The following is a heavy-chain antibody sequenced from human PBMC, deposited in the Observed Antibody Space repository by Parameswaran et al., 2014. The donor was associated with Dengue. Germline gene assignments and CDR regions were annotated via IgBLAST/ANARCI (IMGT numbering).Heavy chain of an antibody. CDR2: IYYNGNT. V-gene: IGHV4-31*02. J-gene: IGHJ6*02. Sequence: RWIRQPPGKGLEWIGNIYYNGNTYCNPSLKSRVTISVDTSKNQFSLNLSSVTAADTAVYYCARENSVTGYYYYGMDVWGQGDYGHRLL. CDR3: ARENSVTGYYYYGMDV. D-gene: IGHD4-11*01.